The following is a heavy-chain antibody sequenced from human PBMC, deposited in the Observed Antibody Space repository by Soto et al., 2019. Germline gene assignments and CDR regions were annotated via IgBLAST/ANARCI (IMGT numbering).Heavy chain of an antibody. CDR2: ISSSGSTI. V-gene: IGHV3-48*03. J-gene: IGHJ4*02. D-gene: IGHD3-10*01. Sequence: EVQLVESGGGLVQPGGSLRLSCAASGFTFSSYEMNWVRQAPGKGLEWVSYISSSGSTIYYADSVKGRFTISRDNAKNTLYLQMNSLRAEDTAVYYCAKDPDYYGGPVWGQGTLVTVSS. CDR1: GFTFSSYE. CDR3: AKDPDYYGGPV.